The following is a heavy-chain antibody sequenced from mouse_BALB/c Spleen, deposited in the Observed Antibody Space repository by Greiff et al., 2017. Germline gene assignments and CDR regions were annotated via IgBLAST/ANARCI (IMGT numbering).Heavy chain of an antibody. Sequence: EVKLMESGGGLVKPGGSLKLSCAASGFTFSSYAMSWVRQSPEKRLEWVAEISSGGSYTYYPDTVTGRFTISRDNAKNTLYLEMSSLRSEDTAMYYCARRGYDGSSYAMDYWGQGTSVTVSS. CDR3: ARRGYDGSSYAMDY. V-gene: IGHV5-9-4*01. J-gene: IGHJ4*01. D-gene: IGHD2-14*01. CDR1: GFTFSSYA. CDR2: ISSGGSYT.